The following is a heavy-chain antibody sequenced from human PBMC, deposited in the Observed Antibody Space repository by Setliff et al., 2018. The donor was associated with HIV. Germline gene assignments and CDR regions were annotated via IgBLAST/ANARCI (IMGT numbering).Heavy chain of an antibody. D-gene: IGHD5-18*01. J-gene: IGHJ4*02. V-gene: IGHV4-34*01. CDR2: MYYSGST. Sequence: SETLSLTCAVYGGSFSDYYWGWVRQPPGKGLEWIGSMYYSGSTYYTPSLKSRITISLDTSKNQFSLRMRSVTAADTAVYYCARVFVDTAVLRVLEYYFDSWGRGTLVTVSS. CDR3: ARVFVDTAVLRVLEYYFDS. CDR1: GGSFSDYY.